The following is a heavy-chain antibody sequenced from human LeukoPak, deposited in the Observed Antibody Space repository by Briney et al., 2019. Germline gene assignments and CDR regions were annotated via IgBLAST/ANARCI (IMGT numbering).Heavy chain of an antibody. D-gene: IGHD5-18*01. CDR1: GYTFTSYY. CDR3: ARDLGAPRSRGYSYGLPLLARYYYGMDV. J-gene: IGHJ6*02. CDR2: INPSGGST. Sequence: ASVKVSCKASGYTFTSYYMHWVRQAPGQGLEWMGIINPSGGSTSYAQKFQGRVTMTRDTSTSNVYMELSSLRSEDTAVYYCARDLGAPRSRGYSYGLPLLARYYYGMDVWGQGTTVTVSS. V-gene: IGHV1-46*01.